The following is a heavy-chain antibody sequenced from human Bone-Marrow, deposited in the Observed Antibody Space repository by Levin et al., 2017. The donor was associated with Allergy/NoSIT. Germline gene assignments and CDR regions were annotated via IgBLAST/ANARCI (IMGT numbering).Heavy chain of an antibody. D-gene: IGHD3-16*02. CDR2: IYHTGST. J-gene: IGHJ4*02. CDR1: GGSISSGDYF. CDR3: VTYYDYVWGRSRPSGFHY. V-gene: IGHV4-30-4*01. Sequence: SETLSLTCTVSGGSISSGDYFWSWIRQSPGKDLEWIGYIYHTGSTYYNPSLKSRVALSVDTSKNQFSLKLNSVTAADTAIYYCVTYYDYVWGRSRPSGFHYWGQGTLVAVSS.